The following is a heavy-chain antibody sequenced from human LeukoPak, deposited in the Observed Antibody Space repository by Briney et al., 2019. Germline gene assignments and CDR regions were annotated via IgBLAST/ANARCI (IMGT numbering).Heavy chain of an antibody. J-gene: IGHJ4*02. Sequence: SETLSLTCAVYGGSFSGYYWSWIRQPPGKGLEWIGEINHSGSTYYNPSLKSRVTISVDTSKNQFSLKLSSVTAADTAVYYCARVGRSYDFWSGYYTCAFDYWGQGTLVTVSS. CDR3: ARVGRSYDFWSGYYTCAFDY. D-gene: IGHD3-3*01. CDR2: INHSGST. CDR1: GGSFSGYY. V-gene: IGHV4-34*01.